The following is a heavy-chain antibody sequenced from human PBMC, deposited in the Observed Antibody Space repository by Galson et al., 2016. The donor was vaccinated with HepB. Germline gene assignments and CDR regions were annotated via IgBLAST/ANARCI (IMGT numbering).Heavy chain of an antibody. J-gene: IGHJ6*02. V-gene: IGHV4-34*01. CDR1: GGSFTGYY. Sequence: SETLSLTCAVDGGSFTGYYWSWVRQSPGKGLEWIGEVDHSGAASYNPSLKSRVSISVDSSKNRFSLKVTSVTAADSGLYFCSRGGLNTENAFYNLYGMDVWGQGTAVTVSS. CDR3: SRGGLNTENAFYNLYGMDV. D-gene: IGHD1-1*01. CDR2: VDHSGAA.